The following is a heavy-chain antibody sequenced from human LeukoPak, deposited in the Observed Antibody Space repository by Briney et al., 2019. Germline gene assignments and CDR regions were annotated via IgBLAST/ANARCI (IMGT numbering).Heavy chain of an antibody. V-gene: IGHV3-30*02. CDR1: GFTFSSYG. D-gene: IGHD1-14*01. CDR2: ISSDGSNK. Sequence: GGSLRLSCAASGFTFSSYGMHWVRQAPGKGLEWVAFISSDGSNKYYADSVKGRYTIYRDNSKNTLYLQMNSLRAEDTAVYYCAKDTTPPIARFDPWGEGNLVTASS. CDR3: AKDTTPPIARFDP. J-gene: IGHJ5*02.